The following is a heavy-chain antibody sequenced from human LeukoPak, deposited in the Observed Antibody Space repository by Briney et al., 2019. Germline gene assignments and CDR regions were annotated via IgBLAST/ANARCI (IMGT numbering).Heavy chain of an antibody. CDR3: ARDLGAYYFDY. J-gene: IGHJ4*02. CDR2: INSDGSAK. Sequence: PGGSLRLSCAVSGFRFSSQWMTWVRQAPGTGLEWVATINSDGSAKYHVDSVKGRFTISRDNSKNTLYLQMNSLRAEDTAVYYCARDLGAYYFDYWGQGTLVTVSS. CDR1: GFRFSSQW. V-gene: IGHV3-7*01.